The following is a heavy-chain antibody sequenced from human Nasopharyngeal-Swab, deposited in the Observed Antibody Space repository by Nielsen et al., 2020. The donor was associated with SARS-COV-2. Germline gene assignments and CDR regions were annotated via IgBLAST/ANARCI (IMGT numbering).Heavy chain of an antibody. V-gene: IGHV3-33*01. CDR3: ARDPAVADSGSDY. CDR2: IWYDGSNK. Sequence: VRQAPGKGLEWVAVIWYDGSNKYYADSVKGRFTISRDNSKNTLYLQMNSLRAEDTAVYYCARDPAVADSGSDYWGQGTLVTVSS. D-gene: IGHD6-19*01. J-gene: IGHJ4*02.